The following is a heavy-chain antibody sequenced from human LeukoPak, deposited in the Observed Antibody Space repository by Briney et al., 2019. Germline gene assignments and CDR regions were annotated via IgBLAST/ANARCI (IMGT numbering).Heavy chain of an antibody. D-gene: IGHD3-16*01. CDR1: GFTFSSYA. V-gene: IGHV3-23*01. CDR2: ISGSGGST. J-gene: IGHJ4*02. CDR3: ARVFGGPIVALDY. Sequence: GGSLRLSCAASGFTFSSYAMSWVRQAPGKGLEWVSAISGSGGSTYYADSVKGRFTISRDNSKNTLYLQMNSLRAEDTAVYYCARVFGGPIVALDYWGQGTLVTVSS.